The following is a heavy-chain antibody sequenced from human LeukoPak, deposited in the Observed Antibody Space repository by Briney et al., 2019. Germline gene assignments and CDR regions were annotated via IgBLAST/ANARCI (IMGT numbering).Heavy chain of an antibody. J-gene: IGHJ4*02. CDR3: ARDRVRLKVLDY. CDR2: ISYDGSNK. D-gene: IGHD2-2*01. V-gene: IGHV3-30-3*01. CDR1: GFTFSSYA. Sequence: GGSLRLSCAASGFTFSSYAMHWVRQAPGKGLEWVAVISYDGSNKYYADSVKGRFTISRDNSKNTLYLQMNSLRAEDTAVYYCARDRVRLKVLDYWGQGTLVTVSS.